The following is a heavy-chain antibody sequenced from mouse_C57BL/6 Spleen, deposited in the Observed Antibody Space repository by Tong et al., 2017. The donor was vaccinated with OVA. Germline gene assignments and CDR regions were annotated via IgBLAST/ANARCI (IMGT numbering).Heavy chain of an antibody. CDR3: AREAYDYDWYFDV. CDR2: INPNNGGT. D-gene: IGHD2-4*01. J-gene: IGHJ1*03. Sequence: EVQLQESGPELVKPGASVKISCKASGYSFTDYNMHWVKQSHGKSLEWIGYINPNNGGTSYNQKFKGKATLTVNKSYSTAYMELRSLTSEDSAVYYCAREAYDYDWYFDVWGTGTTVTVSS. CDR1: GYSFTDYN. V-gene: IGHV1-22*01.